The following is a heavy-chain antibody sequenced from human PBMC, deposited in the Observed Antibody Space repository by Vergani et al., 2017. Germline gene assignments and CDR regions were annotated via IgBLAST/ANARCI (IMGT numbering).Heavy chain of an antibody. CDR1: GFTFSSYA. J-gene: IGHJ3*02. V-gene: IGHV3-23*01. CDR3: ARAGFWSGYYGLPDAFDI. Sequence: EVQLLESGGGLVQPGGSLRLSCAASGFTFSSYAMSWVRQAPGKGLEWVSAISGSGGSTYYADSVKGRFTISRDNSKNTLYLQMNSLRAEDTAVYYCARAGFWSGYYGLPDAFDIWGQGTMVTVSS. CDR2: ISGSGGST. D-gene: IGHD3-3*01.